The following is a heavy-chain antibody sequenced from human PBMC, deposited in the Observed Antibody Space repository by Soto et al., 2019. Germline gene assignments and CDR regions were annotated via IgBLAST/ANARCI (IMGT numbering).Heavy chain of an antibody. J-gene: IGHJ4*02. CDR1: GFTFSNAW. V-gene: IGHV3-15*07. D-gene: IGHD2-15*01. Sequence: GGSLRLSCAASGFTFSNAWMNWVRQAPGKGLEWVGHIKSKIDGGKIDYVAPVKGRFTISRDDSNNTLYLQMNGLKTEDTAVDYLSALVLVEWEDYWGQGTLVTVSS. CDR3: SALVLVEWEDY. CDR2: IKSKIDGGKI.